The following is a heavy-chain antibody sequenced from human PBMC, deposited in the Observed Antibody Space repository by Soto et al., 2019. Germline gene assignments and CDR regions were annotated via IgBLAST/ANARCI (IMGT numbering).Heavy chain of an antibody. Sequence: PSETLSLTCNVSGGSISSYYWSWIRQPPGKGLERIGYIYYSGSTNYNPSLKSRVTISVDTSKNQFSLKLSSVTAADTAVYYCARTLGYCSGGSCSHNWFDPWGQGTLVTVSS. J-gene: IGHJ5*02. CDR2: IYYSGST. CDR1: GGSISSYY. V-gene: IGHV4-59*01. CDR3: ARTLGYCSGGSCSHNWFDP. D-gene: IGHD2-15*01.